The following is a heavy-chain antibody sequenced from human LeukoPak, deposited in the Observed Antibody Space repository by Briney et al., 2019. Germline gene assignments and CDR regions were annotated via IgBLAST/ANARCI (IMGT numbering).Heavy chain of an antibody. J-gene: IGHJ4*02. CDR1: GFTFSSYA. V-gene: IGHV3-30-3*01. D-gene: IGHD5-24*01. CDR2: ISYDGSNE. Sequence: PGRSLRLSCAASGFTFSSYAMHWVRQAPGKGLEWVAVISYDGSNEYYADSVKGRFTISRDNSKNTLYLQINSLRAEDTAVYYCARNDGYNAFDYWGQGTLVTVSS. CDR3: ARNDGYNAFDY.